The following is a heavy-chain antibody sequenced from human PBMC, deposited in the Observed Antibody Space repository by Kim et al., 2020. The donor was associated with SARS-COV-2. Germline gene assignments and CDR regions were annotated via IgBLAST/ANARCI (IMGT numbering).Heavy chain of an antibody. D-gene: IGHD3-16*01. CDR3: ARGTEAYDF. Sequence: GSTNYNPSLKSRVTISVDTSKNQFSLKLSSVTAAYTAVYYCARGTEAYDFWGQGTLVTVSS. CDR2: GST. J-gene: IGHJ4*02. V-gene: IGHV4-34*01.